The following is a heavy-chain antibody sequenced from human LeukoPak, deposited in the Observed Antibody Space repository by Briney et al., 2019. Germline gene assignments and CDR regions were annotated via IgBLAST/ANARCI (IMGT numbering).Heavy chain of an antibody. CDR3: ARVFYYYYMDV. CDR1: GFTFSSYW. D-gene: IGHD2-8*01. CDR2: INSDGSST. J-gene: IGHJ6*03. Sequence: PGGSLRLSCAASGFTFSSYWMHWVRQAPGKGLVWVSRINSDGSSTSYADSVKGRFTISRDNAKNTLYLQMNSLRAEDTAVYYCARVFYYYYMDVWGKGTTVTISS. V-gene: IGHV3-74*01.